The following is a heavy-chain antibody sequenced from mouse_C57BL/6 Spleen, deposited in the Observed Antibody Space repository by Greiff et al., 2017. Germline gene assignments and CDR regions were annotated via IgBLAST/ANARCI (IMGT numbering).Heavy chain of an antibody. CDR2: ISSGSSTI. CDR1: GFTFSDYG. Sequence: EVKLMESGGGLVKPGGSLKLSCAASGFTFSDYGMHWVRQAPEKGLEWVAYISSGSSTIYYADTVKGRFTISRDNAKNTLFLQMTSLRSEDTAMYYCARIITTVVATDAMDYWGQGTSVTVSS. J-gene: IGHJ4*01. V-gene: IGHV5-17*01. D-gene: IGHD1-1*01. CDR3: ARIITTVVATDAMDY.